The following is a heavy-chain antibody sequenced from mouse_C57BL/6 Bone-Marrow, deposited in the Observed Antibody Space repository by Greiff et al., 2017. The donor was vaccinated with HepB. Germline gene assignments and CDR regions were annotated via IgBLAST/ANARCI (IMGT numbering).Heavy chain of an antibody. CDR3: TILGQAFAY. CDR1: GFTFSNYW. D-gene: IGHD4-1*01. V-gene: IGHV6-3*01. J-gene: IGHJ3*01. Sequence: EVKVEESGGGLVQPGGSMKLSCVASGFTFSNYWMNWVRQSPEKGLEWVAQIRLKSDNYATHYAESVKGRFTISRDDSKSSVYLQMNNLRAEDTGIYYCTILGQAFAYWGQGTLVTVSA. CDR2: IRLKSDNYAT.